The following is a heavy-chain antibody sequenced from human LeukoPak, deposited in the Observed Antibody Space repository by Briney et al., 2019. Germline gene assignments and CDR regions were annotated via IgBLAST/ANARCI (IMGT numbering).Heavy chain of an antibody. V-gene: IGHV4-39*02. CDR2: ISYSGNT. Sequence: SETLSLTCSVFGDFISSSTYFWGWIRQPPGKGLEWIGSISYSGNTYYSPSLKTRVTISIDTSKKQFSLNLNSVTAADTAVYYCAKEMATILRRNDAFDIWGQGTMVTVSS. CDR1: GDFISSSTYF. J-gene: IGHJ3*02. D-gene: IGHD5-24*01. CDR3: AKEMATILRRNDAFDI.